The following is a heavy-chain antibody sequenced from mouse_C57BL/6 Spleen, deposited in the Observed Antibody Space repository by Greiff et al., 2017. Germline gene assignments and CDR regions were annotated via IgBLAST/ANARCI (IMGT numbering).Heavy chain of an antibody. D-gene: IGHD2-5*01. J-gene: IGHJ2*01. CDR2: INPSTGGT. V-gene: IGHV1-42*01. Sequence: EVQLQQSGPELVKPGASVKISCKASGYSFTGYYMNWVKQSPEKSLEWIGEINPSTGGTTYNQKFKAKATLTVDKSSSTAYMQLKSLTSEDSAVYYCARIPYYSNSYYFDYWGQGTTLTVSS. CDR3: ARIPYYSNSYYFDY. CDR1: GYSFTGYY.